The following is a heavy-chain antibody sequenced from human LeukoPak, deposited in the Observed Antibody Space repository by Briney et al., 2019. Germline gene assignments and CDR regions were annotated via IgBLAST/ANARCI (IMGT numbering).Heavy chain of an antibody. CDR1: GFTFSDYY. Sequence: GSLRLSCAASGFTFSDYYMSWIRQAPGKGLEWVSYISSSGSTIYYADSVKGRFTISRDNAKNSLYLQMNSLRAEDTAVYYCARDRAIVATSFDYWGQGTLVTVSS. CDR2: ISSSGSTI. J-gene: IGHJ4*02. D-gene: IGHD5-12*01. CDR3: ARDRAIVATSFDY. V-gene: IGHV3-11*01.